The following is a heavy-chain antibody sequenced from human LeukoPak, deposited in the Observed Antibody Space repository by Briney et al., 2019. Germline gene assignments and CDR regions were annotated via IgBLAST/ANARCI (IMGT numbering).Heavy chain of an antibody. J-gene: IGHJ3*02. CDR1: GFTFSSYG. V-gene: IGHV3-33*01. CDR2: IWYDGSNT. Sequence: GGSLRLSCAASGFTFSSYGMHWVRQAPGKGLEWVAVIWYDGSNTYYADSVKGRFTISRDNSKNTLYLQMNSLRAEDTAVYYCAAEGYCSSTSCQDAFDIWGQGTMVTVSS. CDR3: AAEGYCSSTSCQDAFDI. D-gene: IGHD2-2*01.